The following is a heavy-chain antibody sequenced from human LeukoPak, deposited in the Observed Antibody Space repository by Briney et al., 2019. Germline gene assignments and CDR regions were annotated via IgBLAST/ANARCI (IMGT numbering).Heavy chain of an antibody. CDR3: ARSPGPAAEDY. CDR2: MNPNSGNT. CDR1: GYTFTSYY. V-gene: IGHV1-8*02. Sequence: ASVKVSCKASGYTFTSYYMHWVRQAPGQGLEWMGWMNPNSGNTGYAQKFQGRVTMTRNTSISTAYMELSSLRSEDTAVYYCARSPGPAAEDYWGQGTLVTVSS. J-gene: IGHJ4*02. D-gene: IGHD6-13*01.